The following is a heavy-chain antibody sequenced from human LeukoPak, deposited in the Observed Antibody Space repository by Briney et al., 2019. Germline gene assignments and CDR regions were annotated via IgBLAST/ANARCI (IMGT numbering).Heavy chain of an antibody. CDR1: GLTFSSYS. V-gene: IGHV3-21*01. Sequence: GGSLRLSCAASGLTFSSYSMNWVRQAPGKGLEWVSSISSSSSYIYYADSVKGRFTISRDNAKNSLYLQMNSLRAEDTAVYYCARQYYGSGENWFDPWGQGTLVTVSS. CDR3: ARQYYGSGENWFDP. D-gene: IGHD3-10*01. J-gene: IGHJ5*02. CDR2: ISSSSSYI.